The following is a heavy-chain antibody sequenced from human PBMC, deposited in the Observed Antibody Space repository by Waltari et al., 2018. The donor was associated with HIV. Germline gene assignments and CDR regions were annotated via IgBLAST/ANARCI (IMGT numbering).Heavy chain of an antibody. D-gene: IGHD3-10*01. CDR3: ARDHAMVRGVNNWFDP. CDR1: GGSISSGSYY. J-gene: IGHJ5*02. Sequence: QVQLQESGPGLVKPSQTLSLTCTVSGGSISSGSYYWSWIRQPAGKGLEWIGRIYTSGSTNYNPSLKSRVTRSVDTSKNQFSLKLSSVTAADTAVYYCARDHAMVRGVNNWFDPWGQGTLVTVSS. CDR2: IYTSGST. V-gene: IGHV4-61*02.